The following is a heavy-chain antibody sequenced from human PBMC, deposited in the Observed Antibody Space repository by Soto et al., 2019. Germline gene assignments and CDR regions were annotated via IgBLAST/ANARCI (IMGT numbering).Heavy chain of an antibody. CDR1: GYTFTSYY. V-gene: IGHV1-46*03. D-gene: IGHD6-19*01. J-gene: IGHJ4*02. CDR2: INPSGGST. Sequence: QVQLVQSGAEVKKPGASVKVSCKASGYTFTSYYMHWVRQAPGQGLEWMGIINPSGGSTSYAQKFQGRVTMTRATSTSTVYLELSSLRSEDTAVYYCAWAVAGTGDYWGQGTLVTVSS. CDR3: AWAVAGTGDY.